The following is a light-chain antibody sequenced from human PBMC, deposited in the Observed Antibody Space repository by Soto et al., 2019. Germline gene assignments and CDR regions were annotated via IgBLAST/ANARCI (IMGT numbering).Light chain of an antibody. CDR1: QSVLYSSNNQNC. CDR2: WAS. V-gene: IGKV4-1*01. J-gene: IGKJ1*01. CDR3: QQYCATPWT. Sequence: DIVMTQSPDSLAVSLGERATINCESSQSVLYSSNNQNCLAWYQQKPGQPPKLLIYWASTRESGVPDRFSGSGSVTDFTLTISSLQAEDVAVYYCQQYCATPWTFGQGT.